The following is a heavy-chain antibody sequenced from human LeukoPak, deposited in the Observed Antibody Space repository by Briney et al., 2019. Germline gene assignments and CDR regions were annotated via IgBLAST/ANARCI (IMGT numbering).Heavy chain of an antibody. CDR2: INPNSGGT. CDR1: GYTFTGYY. CDR3: ARDLAPFTMVRGVKDYYYMDV. V-gene: IGHV1-2*02. J-gene: IGHJ6*03. Sequence: ASVKVSCKASGYTFTGYYMHWVRQAPGQGLGWMGWINPNSGGTNYAQKFQGRVTMTRDTSISTAYMELSRLRSDDTAVYYCARDLAPFTMVRGVKDYYYMDVWGKGTTVTVSS. D-gene: IGHD3-10*01.